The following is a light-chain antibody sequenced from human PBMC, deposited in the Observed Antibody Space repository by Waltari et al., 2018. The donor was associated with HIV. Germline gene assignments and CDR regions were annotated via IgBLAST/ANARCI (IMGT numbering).Light chain of an antibody. Sequence: QSALTQPASVSGSPGQSITISCTGTTSAVGGYRYVSWYHQHPGKAPKLMIYDVSNRPSWVFNRFSGSKYGNTASLTISGLQAEDEADYYCSSYTSSSTYVFGTGTKVTVL. V-gene: IGLV2-14*03. CDR3: SSYTSSSTYV. CDR1: TSAVGGYRY. CDR2: DVS. J-gene: IGLJ1*01.